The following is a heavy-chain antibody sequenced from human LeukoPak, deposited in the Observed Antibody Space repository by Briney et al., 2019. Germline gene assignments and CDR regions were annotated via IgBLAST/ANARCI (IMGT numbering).Heavy chain of an antibody. CDR1: GFTFSSYG. D-gene: IGHD3-10*01. CDR2: ISYDGSLK. J-gene: IGHJ4*02. V-gene: IGHV3-30*18. CDR3: AKEDYSGSGSYYSY. Sequence: GGSLRLSCAASGFTFSSYGMHWVRQAPGKGLEWVAVISYDGSLKFYADSVKGRFTISRDNSQNTLYLQMDSLRTEDTAMYYCAKEDYSGSGSYYSYWGRGTLLTVSS.